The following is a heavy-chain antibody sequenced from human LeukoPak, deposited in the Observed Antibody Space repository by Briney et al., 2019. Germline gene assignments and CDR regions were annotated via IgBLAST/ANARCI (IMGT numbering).Heavy chain of an antibody. V-gene: IGHV3-23*01. J-gene: IGHJ4*02. D-gene: IGHD3-22*01. CDR2: ITSSGGGGVT. Sequence: PGGSLRLSCVASGFIFSGYAMAWVRQAPGKGLEWVSAITSSGGGGVTYYADSVKGRFTISRDNSKNTLYLQMNNLRAEDTARYYCAKDGLYYDDSTHIYYFDYWGQGTLVAVSS. CDR3: AKDGLYYDDSTHIYYFDY. CDR1: GFIFSGYA.